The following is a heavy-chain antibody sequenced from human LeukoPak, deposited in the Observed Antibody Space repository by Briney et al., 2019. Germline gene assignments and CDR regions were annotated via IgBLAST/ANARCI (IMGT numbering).Heavy chain of an antibody. Sequence: SETLSLTCTVSGGSISSYYWSWIRQPPGKGLEWIGYIYYSGSTNYNPSLKSRVTISVDTSKNQFSLKLSSVTAADTAVYYCARHPSYYDRIDYWGQGTLVTVSS. CDR1: GGSISSYY. D-gene: IGHD3-22*01. CDR3: ARHPSYYDRIDY. J-gene: IGHJ4*02. V-gene: IGHV4-59*08. CDR2: IYYSGST.